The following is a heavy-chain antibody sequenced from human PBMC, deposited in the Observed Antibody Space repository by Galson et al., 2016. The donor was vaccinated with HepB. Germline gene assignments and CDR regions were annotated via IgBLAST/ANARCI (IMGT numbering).Heavy chain of an antibody. V-gene: IGHV1-18*04. D-gene: IGHD2-15*01. CDR2: ISVHSGDT. J-gene: IGHJ3*02. CDR1: GYTFTNDA. CDR3: AKHPFIIVGGGSDM. Sequence: SVKVSCKASGYTFTNDAISWVRQAPGQGLEWMGWISVHSGDTNYAQKFRDRVTMTMDTSTTTAYMDLRSLNSDDTAVYYCAKHPFIIVGGGSDMWGQGTMVLVSS.